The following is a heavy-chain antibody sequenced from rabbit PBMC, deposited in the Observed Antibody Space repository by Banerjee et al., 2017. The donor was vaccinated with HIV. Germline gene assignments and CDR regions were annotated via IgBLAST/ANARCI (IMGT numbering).Heavy chain of an antibody. V-gene: IGHV1S43*01. Sequence: QEQLEESGGGLVKPEGSLTLTCTASGFDLSSNYHMCWVRQAPGKGLEWIACIYTGSGGTYYASWVNGRFTISRSTSLNTVDLKMTSLTAADTATYFCARAYGSSSGYDLWGPGTLVTVS. CDR2: IYTGSGGT. J-gene: IGHJ6*01. CDR1: GFDLSSNYH. CDR3: ARAYGSSSGYDL. D-gene: IGHD1-1*01.